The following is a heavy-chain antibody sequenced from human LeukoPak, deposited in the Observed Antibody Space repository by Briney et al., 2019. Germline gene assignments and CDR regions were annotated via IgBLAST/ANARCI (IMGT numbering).Heavy chain of an antibody. J-gene: IGHJ5*02. V-gene: IGHV1-2*02. Sequence: ASVKVSCKASRYTLTGYYMHWVRQAPGQGLEWMGWINPNSGGTNYAQKFQGRVTMTRDTSISTAYMELSRLRSDDTAVYYCAREVPYDSSGYRNWFDPWGQRTLVTLSS. CDR1: RYTLTGYY. D-gene: IGHD3-22*01. CDR3: AREVPYDSSGYRNWFDP. CDR2: INPNSGGT.